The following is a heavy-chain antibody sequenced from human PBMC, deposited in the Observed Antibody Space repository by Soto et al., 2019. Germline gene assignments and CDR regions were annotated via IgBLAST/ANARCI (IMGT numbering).Heavy chain of an antibody. D-gene: IGHD5-18*01. V-gene: IGHV3-30-3*01. CDR1: GFTFSSYA. CDR3: AREGYTAMVLFYYYDYGMDV. J-gene: IGHJ6*02. CDR2: ISYDGSNK. Sequence: QVQLVESGGGVVQPGRSLRLSCAASGFTFSSYAMHWVRQAPGKGLEWVAVISYDGSNKYYADSVKGRFTISRDNSKNTLYLQMNSLRAEDTAVYYCAREGYTAMVLFYYYDYGMDVWGQWTTVTVSS.